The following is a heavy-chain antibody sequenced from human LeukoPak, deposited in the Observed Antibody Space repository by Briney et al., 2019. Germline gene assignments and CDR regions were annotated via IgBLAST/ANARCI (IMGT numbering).Heavy chain of an antibody. CDR2: IKQDGSEK. V-gene: IGHV3-7*01. Sequence: GGSLRLSCAASGFTFSTCWMTWVRQAPGKGLEWVANIKQDGSEKNYMDSVKGRFTTSRDNAKNSLYLQMNSLRAEDTAVYYCAKFYSGSYIDYWGQGTLVTVSS. D-gene: IGHD3-10*01. CDR3: AKFYSGSYIDY. J-gene: IGHJ4*02. CDR1: GFTFSTCW.